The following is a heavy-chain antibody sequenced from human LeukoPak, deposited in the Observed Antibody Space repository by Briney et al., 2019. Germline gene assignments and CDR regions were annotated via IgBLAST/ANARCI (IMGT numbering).Heavy chain of an antibody. CDR2: ISGSGGST. J-gene: IGHJ4*02. V-gene: IGHV3-23*01. CDR3: AKTYYYDSSGYKNLPYYFDY. Sequence: GGSLRLSCAASGFTFSSYAMSWVRQAPGKGLEWVSAISGSGGSTYYADSVKGRFTISRDNSKNTLYLQMNSLRAEDTAVYYCAKTYYYDSSGYKNLPYYFDYWGQGTLVTVSS. CDR1: GFTFSSYA. D-gene: IGHD3-22*01.